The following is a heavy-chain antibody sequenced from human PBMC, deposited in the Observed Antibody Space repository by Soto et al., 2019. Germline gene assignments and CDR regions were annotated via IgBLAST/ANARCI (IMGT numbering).Heavy chain of an antibody. CDR2: VYYRGRS. CDR3: VSQRTSVLTQAYFDY. CDR1: GGSVSNSNYY. V-gene: IGHV4-39*01. D-gene: IGHD2-8*01. J-gene: IGHJ4*02. Sequence: TLSLTCTVSGGSVSNSNYYWGWIRQSPGKGLEWIGSVYYRGRSYSKSSVKSRVTISVDTSKNQFSLNLNSVTASDTAVYYCVSQRTSVLTQAYFDYWGRGAMVTVYS.